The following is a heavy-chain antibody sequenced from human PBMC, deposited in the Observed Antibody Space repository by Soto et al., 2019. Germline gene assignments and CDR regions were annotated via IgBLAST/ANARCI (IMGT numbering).Heavy chain of an antibody. CDR1: GFTFSSYG. Sequence: QVQLVESGGGVVQPGSSLRLSCAAFGFTFSSYGMHWVRQAPGKGLEWVAVISYDGSNKYYADSVKGRFTISRDNSKNTLYLQMNSLRAEDTAVYYCAKDPGHDILTGYYTPDYWGQGTLVTVSS. CDR2: ISYDGSNK. V-gene: IGHV3-30*18. CDR3: AKDPGHDILTGYYTPDY. D-gene: IGHD3-9*01. J-gene: IGHJ4*02.